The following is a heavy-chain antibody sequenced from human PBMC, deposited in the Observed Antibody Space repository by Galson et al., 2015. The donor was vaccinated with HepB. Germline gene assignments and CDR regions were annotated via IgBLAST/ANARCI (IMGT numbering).Heavy chain of an antibody. Sequence: SLRLSCAASGFTFSSYAMSWVRQAPGKGLEWVSAISGSGGSTYYADSVKGRFTISRDNSKNTLYLQMNSLRAEDTAVYYCAKAAEYSSSWHEGYFQHWGQGTLVTVSS. J-gene: IGHJ1*01. D-gene: IGHD6-13*01. CDR1: GFTFSSYA. CDR2: ISGSGGST. V-gene: IGHV3-23*01. CDR3: AKAAEYSSSWHEGYFQH.